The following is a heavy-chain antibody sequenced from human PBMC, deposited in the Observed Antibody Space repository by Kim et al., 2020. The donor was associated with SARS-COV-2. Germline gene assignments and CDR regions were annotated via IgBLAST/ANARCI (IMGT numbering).Heavy chain of an antibody. CDR3: ARDDPGMDV. J-gene: IGHJ6*02. V-gene: IGHV3-21*01. CDR2: YI. Sequence: YIYYAESVKGRFTISRDNDKNSLYLQMNSLRAEDTAVYYCARDDPGMDVWGQGTTVTVSS.